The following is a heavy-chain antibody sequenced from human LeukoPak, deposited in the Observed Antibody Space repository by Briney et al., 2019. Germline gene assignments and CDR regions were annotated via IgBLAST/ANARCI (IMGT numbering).Heavy chain of an antibody. V-gene: IGHV3-9*03. J-gene: IGHJ6*03. CDR2: ISWNSGSI. D-gene: IGHD3-10*01. CDR1: GFTFDDYA. CDR3: AKGFYGPGSEYMDV. Sequence: GGSLRLSCAASGFTFDDYAMHWVRQAPGKGLEWVSGISWNSGSIGYADSVKGRFTISRDNAKNSLYLQMNSLRAEDMALYYCAKGFYGPGSEYMDVWGKGTTVTVSS.